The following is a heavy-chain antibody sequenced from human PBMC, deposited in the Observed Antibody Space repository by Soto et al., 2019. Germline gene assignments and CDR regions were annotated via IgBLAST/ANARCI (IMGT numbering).Heavy chain of an antibody. Sequence: NPSETLSLTCTVSGGSISSGDYYWSWIRQPPGKGLEWIGYIYYSGSTYYNPSLKSRVTISVDTSKNQFSLKLSSVTAADTAVYYCAGERWLQTTPYPDYWGQGTLVTVSS. CDR1: GGSISSGDYY. D-gene: IGHD5-12*01. CDR3: AGERWLQTTPYPDY. V-gene: IGHV4-30-4*01. J-gene: IGHJ4*02. CDR2: IYYSGST.